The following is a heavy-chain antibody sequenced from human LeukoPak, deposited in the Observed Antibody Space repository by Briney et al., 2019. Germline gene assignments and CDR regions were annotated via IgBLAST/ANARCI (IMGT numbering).Heavy chain of an antibody. J-gene: IGHJ4*02. V-gene: IGHV4-34*01. CDR2: INHSGST. Sequence: SETLSLTCAVYGGSFSGYYWSWIRQPPGKGLEWIGEINHSGSTNYNPSLKSRVTISVDTSKSQFSLKLSSVTAADTAVYYCARDVTAAFDYWGQGTLVTVSS. D-gene: IGHD6-13*01. CDR3: ARDVTAAFDY. CDR1: GGSFSGYY.